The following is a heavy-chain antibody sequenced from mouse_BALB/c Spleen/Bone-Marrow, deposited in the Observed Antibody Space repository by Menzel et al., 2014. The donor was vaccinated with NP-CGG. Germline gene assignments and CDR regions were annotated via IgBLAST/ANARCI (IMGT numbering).Heavy chain of an antibody. CDR3: ARGGSLPGGFAY. J-gene: IGHJ3*01. V-gene: IGHV5-17*02. Sequence: EVKLMESGGGLVQPGGSRKLSCAASGFTFNNFGMHWVRQAPEKGLEWVAYISSGSNTIYYADTVKGRFTISRDNPKNTLFLQMTSLRSEDTAKYYCARGGSLPGGFAYWGQGTLVTVS. CDR2: ISSGSNTI. CDR1: GFTFNNFG. D-gene: IGHD6-2*01.